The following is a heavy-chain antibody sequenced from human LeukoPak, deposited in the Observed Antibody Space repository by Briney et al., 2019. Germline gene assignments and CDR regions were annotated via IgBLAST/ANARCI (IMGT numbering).Heavy chain of an antibody. D-gene: IGHD4-23*01. CDR3: ARDPYGGNSLDY. Sequence: GGSLRLSYAASGFTFSSYSMNWVRQAPGKGLEWVSSISSSSSYIYYADSVKGRFTISRDNAKNSLYLQMNSLRAEDTAVYYCARDPYGGNSLDYWGQGTLVTVSS. V-gene: IGHV3-21*01. CDR1: GFTFSSYS. J-gene: IGHJ4*02. CDR2: ISSSSSYI.